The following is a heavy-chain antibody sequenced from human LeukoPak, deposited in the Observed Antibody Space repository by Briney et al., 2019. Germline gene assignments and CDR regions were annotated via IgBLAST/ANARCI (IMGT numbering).Heavy chain of an antibody. V-gene: IGHV1-18*01. Sequence: ASVKVSCKASGYTFTSYGISWVRQAPGQGLEWMGWISAYNGNTNYAQKLQGRVTMTTDTSTSTAYMELRSLRSDDTAVKDFAGDANSSSWYNWFDPWGQGTLVTVSS. J-gene: IGHJ5*02. CDR3: AGDANSSSWYNWFDP. CDR1: GYTFTSYG. D-gene: IGHD6-13*01. CDR2: ISAYNGNT.